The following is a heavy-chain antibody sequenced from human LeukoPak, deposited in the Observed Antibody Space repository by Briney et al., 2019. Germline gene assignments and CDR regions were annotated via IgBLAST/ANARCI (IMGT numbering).Heavy chain of an antibody. CDR2: ICPDGTVT. Sequence: GGSLRLSCAASGFTFSTYCMHWVRQAPGKGPMRVSRICPDGTVTNYADSVKARFIISRDNARNTVYLQMNSLRVEDTAVYYCVRDFRSADYWGQGTLVTVSS. CDR3: VRDFRSADY. J-gene: IGHJ4*02. CDR1: GFTFSTYC. V-gene: IGHV3-74*01.